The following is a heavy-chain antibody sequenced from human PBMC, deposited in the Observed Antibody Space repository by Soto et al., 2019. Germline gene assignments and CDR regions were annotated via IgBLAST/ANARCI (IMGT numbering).Heavy chain of an antibody. Sequence: SETLSLTCTVSGGSISSYYWSWIRQPPGKGLEWIGYIYYSGSTNYNPSLKSRVTISVDTSKNQFPLKLSSVTAADTAVYYCARAYYDTKGNSLDPRALGTLVTVSA. CDR2: IYYSGST. J-gene: IGHJ5*02. CDR1: GGSISSYY. V-gene: IGHV4-59*08. D-gene: IGHD3-16*01. CDR3: ARAYYDTKGNSLDP.